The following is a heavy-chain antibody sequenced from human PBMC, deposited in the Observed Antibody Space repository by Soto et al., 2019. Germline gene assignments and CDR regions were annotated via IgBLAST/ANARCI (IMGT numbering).Heavy chain of an antibody. CDR3: ARVTLDVGDTPYTKHYYGMDV. CDR1: GGTFSSYA. J-gene: IGHJ6*02. Sequence: QVQLVQSGAEVKKPGSSVKVSCKASGGTFSSYAINWVRQAPGQGLQWMGGFIPMFGTAHYAQRFQGRVTITADEATNTAYMELSSLRSDDTAVYYCARVTLDVGDTPYTKHYYGMDVWGQGTSVTVSS. CDR2: FIPMFGTA. V-gene: IGHV1-69*01. D-gene: IGHD1-26*01.